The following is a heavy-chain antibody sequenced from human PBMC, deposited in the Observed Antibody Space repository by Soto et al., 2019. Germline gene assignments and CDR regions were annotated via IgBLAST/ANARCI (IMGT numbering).Heavy chain of an antibody. V-gene: IGHV1-18*01. D-gene: IGHD2-15*01. Sequence: ASVKVSCKASGYTFTSYGISWVRQAPGQGLEWMGWISAYNGNTNYAQKLQGRVTMTTDTSTSTAYMELRSLRSDDTAVYYCAGPPLNRGYCSAGRSPVDYGGQGTLVTVSS. J-gene: IGHJ4*02. CDR1: GYTFTSYG. CDR3: AGPPLNRGYCSAGRSPVDY. CDR2: ISAYNGNT.